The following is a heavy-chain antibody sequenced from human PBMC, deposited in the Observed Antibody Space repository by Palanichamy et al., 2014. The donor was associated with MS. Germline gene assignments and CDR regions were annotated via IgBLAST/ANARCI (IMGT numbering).Heavy chain of an antibody. V-gene: IGHV3-23*01. D-gene: IGHD6-19*01. CDR1: GFTFSSYA. CDR3: AKDKGSSGWYGNNWFDP. CDR2: INGRGSNT. J-gene: IGHJ5*02. Sequence: EVQLLESGGGLVQPGGSLRLSRAASGFTFSSYAMAWVRQAPGKGLEWVSSINGRGSNTYYADSVKGRFTISRDNSKNTLYLQMNSLRAEDTAIYYCAKDKGSSGWYGNNWFDPWGQGSLVTVSS.